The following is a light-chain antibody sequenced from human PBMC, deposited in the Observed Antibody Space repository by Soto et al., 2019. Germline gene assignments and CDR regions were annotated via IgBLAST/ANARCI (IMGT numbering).Light chain of an antibody. CDR3: AAWDDSLNGSYV. CDR1: RSNIGSNT. CDR2: SNN. J-gene: IGLJ1*01. V-gene: IGLV1-44*01. Sequence: QSGLTQPPSTSGTPGQRVTISCSGSRSNIGSNTVTCYQQLPGTAPKLLIYSNNQRPSGVPDRFSGSKSGTSASLAISGLQSEDEADYYCAAWDDSLNGSYVFGTGTKVTVL.